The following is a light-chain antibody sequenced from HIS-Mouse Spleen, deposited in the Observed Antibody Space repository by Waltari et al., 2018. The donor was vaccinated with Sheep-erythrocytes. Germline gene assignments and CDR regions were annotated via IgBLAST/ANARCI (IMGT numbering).Light chain of an antibody. V-gene: IGKV2-28*01. CDR1: QSLLHSNGYNY. J-gene: IGKJ3*01. CDR2: LGS. CDR3: MQALQTPIFT. Sequence: DIVMTQSPLSLPVTPGAPASISCRSSQSLLHSNGYNYLDLYLQKPGQSPQLLVYLGSNRASGVPDRFSGSGSGTEFTLKISRVEAEDVGVYYCMQALQTPIFTFGPGTKVDIK.